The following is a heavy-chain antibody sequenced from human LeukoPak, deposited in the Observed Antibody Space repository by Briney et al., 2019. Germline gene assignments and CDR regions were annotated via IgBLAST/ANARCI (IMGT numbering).Heavy chain of an antibody. CDR1: GGSFSGYY. V-gene: IGHV4-34*01. D-gene: IGHD3-16*01. CDR3: ARGDWGHFDY. CDR2: INHSGST. J-gene: IGHJ4*02. Sequence: SETLSLTCAVYGGSFSGYYWSWIRQPSGKGLEWIGEINHSGSTNYNPSLKSRVTISVDTSKNQFSLKLSSVTAADTAVYYCARGDWGHFDYWGQGTLVTVSS.